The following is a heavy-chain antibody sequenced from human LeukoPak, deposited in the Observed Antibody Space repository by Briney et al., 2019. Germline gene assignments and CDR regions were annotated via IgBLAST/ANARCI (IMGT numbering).Heavy chain of an antibody. J-gene: IGHJ6*04. CDR3: ARGRYSYPFGGDV. V-gene: IGHV4-59*08. Sequence: SETLSLTCTVSGGSTRNYYWTWIRQPPGKGLEWIGFIHHSGHSDNNPSLKSRVSILLDTPKNQLSLKLGSVTAADTAVYYCARGRYSYPFGGDVWGKGTTVTVSS. D-gene: IGHD5-18*01. CDR1: GGSTRNYY. CDR2: IHHSGHS.